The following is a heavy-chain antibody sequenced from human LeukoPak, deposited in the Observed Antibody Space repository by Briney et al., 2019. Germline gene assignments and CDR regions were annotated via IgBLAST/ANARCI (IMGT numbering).Heavy chain of an antibody. CDR2: ISAYNGNA. V-gene: IGHV1-18*01. CDR3: ATVRGYCSGGSCEPPFDP. J-gene: IGHJ5*02. D-gene: IGHD2-15*01. Sequence: ASVKVSCKASGYTFTSYGISWVRQAPGQGLEWMGWISAYNGNANYAQKLQGRVTMTTDTSTSTAYMELRSLRSDDTAVYYCATVRGYCSGGSCEPPFDPWGQGTLVTVSS. CDR1: GYTFTSYG.